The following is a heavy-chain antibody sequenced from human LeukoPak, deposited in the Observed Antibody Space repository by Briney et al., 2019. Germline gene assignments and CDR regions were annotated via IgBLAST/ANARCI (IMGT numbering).Heavy chain of an antibody. CDR1: GFTFTSYG. V-gene: IGHV3-30*18. CDR2: ISYDGNDK. Sequence: PGGSLRLSCAAPGFTFTSYGMHWVRQAPGKGLEWVAVISYDGNDKYYTDSVKGRFTISRDNSENTLYLQMNSLRTDDTAVYYCAKDQETSYAYYYHGMDVWGQGTTVTVSS. CDR3: AKDQETSYAYYYHGMDV. J-gene: IGHJ6*02. D-gene: IGHD3-16*01.